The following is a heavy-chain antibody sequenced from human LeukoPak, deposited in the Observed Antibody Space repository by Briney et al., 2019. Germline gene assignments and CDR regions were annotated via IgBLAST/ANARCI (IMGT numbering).Heavy chain of an antibody. J-gene: IGHJ4*02. CDR2: INPNSGGT. CDR3: ARGLRAAAGTLTFY. D-gene: IGHD6-13*01. Sequence: GASVKVSCKASGYTFTGYYIHWVRQAPGQGLEWMGWINPNSGGTNYAQKFQGRVTMTRDTSISTAYMELSRLRSDDTAVYYCARGLRAAAGTLTFYWGQGTLVTVSS. V-gene: IGHV1-2*02. CDR1: GYTFTGYY.